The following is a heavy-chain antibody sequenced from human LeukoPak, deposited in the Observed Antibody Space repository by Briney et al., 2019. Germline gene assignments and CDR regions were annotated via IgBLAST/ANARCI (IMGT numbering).Heavy chain of an antibody. D-gene: IGHD2-2*02. CDR3: ARAVSGLIVVVPAAIGDWFDP. V-gene: IGHV1-18*01. CDR1: GYTCTSYG. CDR2: TSAYNGNT. J-gene: IGHJ5*02. Sequence: ASVKVSCKASGYTCTSYGISWVRQAPGQGLEWLGWTSAYNGNTNYAPKLQGRVTMTTDTSTSTAYMELRSLRSDDTAVYYCARAVSGLIVVVPAAIGDWFDPWGQGTLVTVSS.